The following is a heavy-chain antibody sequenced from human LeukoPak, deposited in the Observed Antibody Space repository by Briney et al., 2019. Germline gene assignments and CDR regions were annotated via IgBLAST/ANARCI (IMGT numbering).Heavy chain of an antibody. D-gene: IGHD1-26*01. CDR1: GFSFRTYS. CDR2: IRQDGSDK. V-gene: IGHV3-30*02. J-gene: IGHJ4*02. Sequence: GGSLRLSCAASGFSFRTYSMHWARQAPGKGLEWVAFIRQDGSDKYYADSVKGRFTVSRDISKTTLYLQMNSLRGDDTAVYYCAKDFRWGVDYWGQGTLVTVSS. CDR3: AKDFRWGVDY.